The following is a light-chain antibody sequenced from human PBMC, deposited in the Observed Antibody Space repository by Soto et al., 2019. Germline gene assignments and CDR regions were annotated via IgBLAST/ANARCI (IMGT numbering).Light chain of an antibody. CDR3: QQDDNLPSIT. Sequence: DIQMTQSPSSLSASVGDRVTITCQASQDISNYLNWFQQKPGKAPKRLIYDASNLETGVPSRFSGSGSATDFTFTISSLQPEDIATYYCQQDDNLPSITFGQGTRLEIK. J-gene: IGKJ5*01. V-gene: IGKV1-33*01. CDR2: DAS. CDR1: QDISNY.